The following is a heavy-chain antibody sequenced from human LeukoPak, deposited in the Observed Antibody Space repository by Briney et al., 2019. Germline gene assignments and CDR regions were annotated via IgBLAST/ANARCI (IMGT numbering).Heavy chain of an antibody. CDR2: INPNSGGT. CDR1: GYTFTGYY. J-gene: IGHJ4*02. CDR3: TRGRSAYGENTPPHMG. V-gene: IGHV1-2*02. D-gene: IGHD4/OR15-4a*01. Sequence: ASVKVSCKASGYTFTGYYMHWVRQAPGQGLEWMGWINPNSGGTDYAQKFQGRVTMTRDMSISTAYMELSGLRSDDTAVFYCTRGRSAYGENTPPHMGWGQGTLVTVSS.